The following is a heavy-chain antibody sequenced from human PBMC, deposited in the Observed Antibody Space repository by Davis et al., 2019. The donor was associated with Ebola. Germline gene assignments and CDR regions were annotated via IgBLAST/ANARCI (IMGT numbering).Heavy chain of an antibody. CDR1: GFTVSSYA. D-gene: IGHD3-3*01. CDR2: ISGSGGST. V-gene: IGHV3-23*01. CDR3: AKDKNYDFWSGYPHDAFDI. J-gene: IGHJ3*02. Sequence: GESLKISCAASGFTVSSYAMSWVRQAPGKGLEWVSAISGSGGSTYYADSVKGRFTISRDNSKNTLYLQMNSLRAEDTAIYYCAKDKNYDFWSGYPHDAFDIWGQGTMVTVSS.